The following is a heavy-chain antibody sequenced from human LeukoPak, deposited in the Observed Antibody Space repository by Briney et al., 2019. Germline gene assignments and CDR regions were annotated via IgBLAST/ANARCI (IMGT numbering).Heavy chain of an antibody. V-gene: IGHV3-30*04. CDR2: ISYDGSNE. CDR1: EFSFSSYA. Sequence: GGSLRLSCAASEFSFSSYAMHWVRQAPGKGLEWVAVISYDGSNEYYADSVKGRFTISRDNAKNSLYLQMNSLRAEDTAVYYCARDYGGSSPFDYWGQGTLVTVSS. J-gene: IGHJ4*02. CDR3: ARDYGGSSPFDY. D-gene: IGHD4-23*01.